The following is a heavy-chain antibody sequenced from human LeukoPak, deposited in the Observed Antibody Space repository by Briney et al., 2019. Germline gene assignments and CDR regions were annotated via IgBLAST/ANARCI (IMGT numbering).Heavy chain of an antibody. CDR1: GGSISSYY. J-gene: IGHJ1*01. Sequence: PSETPSLTCTVSGGSISSYYWSWIRQPPGKGLEWIGYIYYSGSTNYNPSLKSRVTISVDTSKNQFSLKLSSVTAADTAVYYCATVAAAGKGEYFQHWGQGTLVTVSS. D-gene: IGHD6-13*01. CDR2: IYYSGST. V-gene: IGHV4-59*01. CDR3: ATVAAAGKGEYFQH.